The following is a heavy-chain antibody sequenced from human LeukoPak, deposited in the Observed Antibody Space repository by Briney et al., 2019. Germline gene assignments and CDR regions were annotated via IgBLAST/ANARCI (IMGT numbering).Heavy chain of an antibody. Sequence: GGSLRLSCAASGITFTSYAMSWVRQAPGKGLEGVSTISGSAGSTYYADSVKGRFTTSRDNSKNTLYLQMNSLRAEDTAVYYCAKPMVRGFDAFDIWGQGTMVTVSS. J-gene: IGHJ3*02. D-gene: IGHD3-10*01. CDR3: AKPMVRGFDAFDI. CDR1: GITFTSYA. V-gene: IGHV3-23*01. CDR2: ISGSAGST.